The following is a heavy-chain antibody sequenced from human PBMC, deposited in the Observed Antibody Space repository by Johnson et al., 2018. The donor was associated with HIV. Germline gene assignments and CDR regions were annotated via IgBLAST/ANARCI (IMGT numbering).Heavy chain of an antibody. V-gene: IGHV3-53*01. CDR2: IYRGGNA. CDR1: GFSVTTDY. Sequence: VQLVESGGGLIQPGGSLRLYCAASGFSVTTDYMNWVRQAPGTGLAWVSLIYRGGNADYADSVKGRFTITRDNSKNTLYLQRNSLRVEDTAVYYCARAWNDAFDIWGQGTLVTVSS. CDR3: ARAWNDAFDI. J-gene: IGHJ3*02. D-gene: IGHD1-1*01.